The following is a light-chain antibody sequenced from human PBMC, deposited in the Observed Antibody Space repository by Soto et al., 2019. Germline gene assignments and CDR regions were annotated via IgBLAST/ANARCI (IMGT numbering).Light chain of an antibody. Sequence: QSVLTQPASVSGSPGQSITISCTGTSSDVGGYNYVSWYQQHPGKAPKLMIYDVSNRPSGVSNRFSRSKSGNTASLTISGLQADDEADYYGRPYPSSSTLNVVFGGGTKLTVL. CDR1: SSDVGGYNY. CDR3: RPYPSSSTLNVV. V-gene: IGLV2-14*01. J-gene: IGLJ2*01. CDR2: DVS.